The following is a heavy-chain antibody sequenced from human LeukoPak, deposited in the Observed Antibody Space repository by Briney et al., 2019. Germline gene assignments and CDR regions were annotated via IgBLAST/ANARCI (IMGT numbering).Heavy chain of an antibody. CDR3: ARTYCSSTSCYHAEYFQH. D-gene: IGHD2-2*01. J-gene: IGHJ1*01. CDR1: GFTFSDYY. V-gene: IGHV3-11*01. Sequence: PGGSLRLSCAASGFTFSDYYMSWIRQAPGKGLEWVSYISSSGSTIYYADSVKGRFTISRDNAKNSLYLQMNSLRAEDTAVYYCARTYCSSTSCYHAEYFQHWGQGTLVTVSS. CDR2: ISSSGSTI.